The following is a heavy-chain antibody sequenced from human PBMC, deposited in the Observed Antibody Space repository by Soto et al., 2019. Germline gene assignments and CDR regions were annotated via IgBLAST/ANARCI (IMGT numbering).Heavy chain of an antibody. CDR3: ARVVGATLYNWFDP. D-gene: IGHD1-26*01. CDR2: ISAYNGNT. V-gene: IGHV1-18*01. J-gene: IGHJ5*02. CDR1: GYTFTSYG. Sequence: ASAKVSCKASGYTFTSYGISWVRQAPRQGLEWMGWISAYNGNTNYAQKLQGRVTMTTDTSTSTAYMELRSLRSDDTAVYYCARVVGATLYNWFDPWGQGTLVTVSS.